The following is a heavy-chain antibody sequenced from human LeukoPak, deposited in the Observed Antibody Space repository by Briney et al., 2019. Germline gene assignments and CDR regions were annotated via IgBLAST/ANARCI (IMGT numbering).Heavy chain of an antibody. V-gene: IGHV4-59*08. J-gene: IGHJ4*02. CDR1: GGPISSYY. Sequence: SETLSLTCTVSGGPISSYYWSWIRQHPGKGLEWIGYIYYSGSTNYNPSLKSRVTISVDTSKNQFSLKLSSVTAADTAVYYCARHYSSSSFDYWGQGTLVTVSS. CDR2: IYYSGST. CDR3: ARHYSSSSFDY. D-gene: IGHD6-6*01.